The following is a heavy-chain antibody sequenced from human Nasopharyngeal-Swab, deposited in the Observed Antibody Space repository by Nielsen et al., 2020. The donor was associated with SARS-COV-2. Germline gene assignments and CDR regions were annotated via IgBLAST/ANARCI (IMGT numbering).Heavy chain of an antibody. CDR3: ARGVRARVIVVVISVYYYYMDV. J-gene: IGHJ6*03. D-gene: IGHD3-22*01. Sequence: ASVKVSCKASGYTFTSYYMHWVRQAPGQGLEWMGWMNPNSGNTGHAQKFQGRVTMTRNTSISTAYMKLSSLRSEDTAVYYCARGVRARVIVVVISVYYYYMDVWGKGTTVTVSS. CDR1: GYTFTSYY. V-gene: IGHV1-8*02. CDR2: MNPNSGNT.